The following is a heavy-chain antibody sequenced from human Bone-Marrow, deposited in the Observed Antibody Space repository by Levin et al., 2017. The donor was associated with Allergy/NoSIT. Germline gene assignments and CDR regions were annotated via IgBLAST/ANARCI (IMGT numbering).Heavy chain of an antibody. V-gene: IGHV4-34*01. D-gene: IGHD6-19*01. CDR3: ARGHGGVAGLAEDQKYDY. CDR1: GGSFSDYF. Sequence: ASETLSLTCGVYGGSFSDYFWTWIRQPPGKGLEWLGEISHTGRSDFNPSLKSRVSLSVDTSKNQFSLQVNSVTAADTAMYYCARGHGGVAGLAEDQKYDYWGQGTQVTVAS. CDR2: ISHTGRS. J-gene: IGHJ4*02.